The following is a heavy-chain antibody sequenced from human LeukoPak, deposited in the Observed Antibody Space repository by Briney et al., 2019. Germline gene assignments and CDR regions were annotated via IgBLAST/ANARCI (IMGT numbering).Heavy chain of an antibody. CDR2: ISSSSSYI. D-gene: IGHD5-18*01. J-gene: IGHJ4*02. CDR1: GFTFSSYS. Sequence: GGSLRLSCAASGFTFSSYSMNWVRQAPGKGLEWVSSISSSSSYIYYADSVKGRFTISRDNAKNSLYLQMNSLRAEGTAVYYCARGYSYGDMPGYWGQGTLVTVSS. V-gene: IGHV3-21*01. CDR3: ARGYSYGDMPGY.